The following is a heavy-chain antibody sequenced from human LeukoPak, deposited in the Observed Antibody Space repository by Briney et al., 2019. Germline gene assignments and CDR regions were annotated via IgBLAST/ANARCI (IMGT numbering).Heavy chain of an antibody. D-gene: IGHD3-22*01. Sequence: GGSLRLSCAASGFIFSSYAMSWVRQAPGKGLEWVSAISSTGDSPYYAASVKGRFTISRDNSKNTLYLQMNSLRAEDTAVYYCAKDAPYYYDNSGYSDYWGQGTLVTVSS. V-gene: IGHV3-23*01. CDR1: GFIFSSYA. CDR2: ISSTGDSP. J-gene: IGHJ4*02. CDR3: AKDAPYYYDNSGYSDY.